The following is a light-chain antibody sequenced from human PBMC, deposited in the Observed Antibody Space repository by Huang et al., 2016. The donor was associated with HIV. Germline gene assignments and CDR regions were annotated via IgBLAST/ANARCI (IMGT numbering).Light chain of an antibody. V-gene: IGKV3-15*01. J-gene: IGKJ5*01. CDR1: QSVGSN. Sequence: EIVMTQSPATLSVTPGERATLSCRASQSVGSNLAWYQQKPGQAPRLLIYGASTRATVISARVSGGGSGTEFTLTISSLQSEDFAVYYCQQYNNWPPITFGQGTRLEIK. CDR2: GAS. CDR3: QQYNNWPPIT.